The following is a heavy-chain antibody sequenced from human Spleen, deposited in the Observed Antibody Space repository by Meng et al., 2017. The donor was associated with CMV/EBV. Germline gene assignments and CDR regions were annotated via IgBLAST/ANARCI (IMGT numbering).Heavy chain of an antibody. D-gene: IGHD3-3*01. CDR2: IYWNGGNT. J-gene: IGHJ4*02. V-gene: IGHV3-20*04. Sequence: GESLKISCAASGFTFSTYNMNWVRQAPGKGLEWVSGIYWNGGNTRYADSVKGRFTISRDNAKNSLYLQMNSLRAEDTALYYCARASTILGVVTPYYFDYWGQGTLVTVSS. CDR3: ARASTILGVVTPYYFDY. CDR1: GFTFSTYN.